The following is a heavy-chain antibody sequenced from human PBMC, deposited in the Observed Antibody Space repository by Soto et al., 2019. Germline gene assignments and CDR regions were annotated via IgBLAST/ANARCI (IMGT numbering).Heavy chain of an antibody. D-gene: IGHD3-22*01. J-gene: IGHJ1*01. CDR2: IYYSGCT. CDR3: ARAGSRYYDSSGYGYFQH. V-gene: IGHV4-34*01. CDR1: GGSFSGYY. Sequence: QVQLQQWGAGLLKPSETLSLTCAVYGGSFSGYYWSWIRQHPGKGLEWIGYIYYSGCTYYNPSLKSGVTISVDTSKNQFSLKLSSVTAADTAVYYCARAGSRYYDSSGYGYFQHWGQGTLVTVSS.